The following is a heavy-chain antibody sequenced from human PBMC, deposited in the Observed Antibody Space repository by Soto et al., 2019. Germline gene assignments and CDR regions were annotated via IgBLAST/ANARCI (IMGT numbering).Heavy chain of an antibody. Sequence: SETLSLTCAVYGGSFSGYYWSWIRQPPGKGLEWIGEINHSGSTNYNPSLKSRVTISVDTSKNQFSLKLSSVTAADTAVYYCARGTRRRGLFPNWFDPWGQGTLVTVSS. D-gene: IGHD6-25*01. CDR2: INHSGST. V-gene: IGHV4-34*01. CDR3: ARGTRRRGLFPNWFDP. CDR1: GGSFSGYY. J-gene: IGHJ5*02.